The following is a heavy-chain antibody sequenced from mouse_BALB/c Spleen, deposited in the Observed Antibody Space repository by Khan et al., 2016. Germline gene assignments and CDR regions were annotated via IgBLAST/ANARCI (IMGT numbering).Heavy chain of an antibody. CDR2: IWGGGTT. CDR3: AKVDYFDADRALFAY. CDR1: GFSLTTYA. J-gene: IGHJ3*01. V-gene: IGHV2-5-1*01. D-gene: IGHD2-13*01. Sequence: QVQLKQSGPSLVQPSQSMSINCIVSGFSLTTYAVHWVRQSPGKGLEWLGVIWGGGTTDYNAAFMSRTSITTDNSKSQVFFKTISLQSDETAIYCGAKVDYFDADRALFAYWGQGSLVTVSA.